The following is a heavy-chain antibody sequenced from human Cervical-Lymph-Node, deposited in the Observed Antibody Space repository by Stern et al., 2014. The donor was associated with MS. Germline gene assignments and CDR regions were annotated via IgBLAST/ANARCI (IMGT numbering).Heavy chain of an antibody. CDR2: IYPGDSDT. D-gene: IGHD3-16*01. Sequence: DQLVQSGAEVKKPGESLKISCKGSGYSFSNFWIGWVRQMPGKGLEWMGIIYPGDSDTKYSPSFQGQVTISADKSIRTAYLQWSSLKASDTAIYYCAKTLSGGSRYFDLWGRGTLVTVSS. V-gene: IGHV5-51*03. CDR3: AKTLSGGSRYFDL. J-gene: IGHJ2*01. CDR1: GYSFSNFW.